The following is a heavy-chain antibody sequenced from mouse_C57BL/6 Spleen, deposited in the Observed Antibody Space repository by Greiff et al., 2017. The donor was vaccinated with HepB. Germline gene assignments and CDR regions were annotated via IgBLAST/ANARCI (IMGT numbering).Heavy chain of an antibody. CDR2: IDPSDSET. CDR3: ARRDWDAGFDY. Sequence: VQLQQPGAELVRPGSSVKLSCKASGYTFTSYWMHWVKQRPIQGLEWIGNIDPSDSETHYNQKFKDKATLTVDKSSSTAYMQLSSLTSEDSAVYYCARRDWDAGFDYWGQGTTLTVSS. CDR1: GYTFTSYW. J-gene: IGHJ2*01. D-gene: IGHD4-1*01. V-gene: IGHV1-52*01.